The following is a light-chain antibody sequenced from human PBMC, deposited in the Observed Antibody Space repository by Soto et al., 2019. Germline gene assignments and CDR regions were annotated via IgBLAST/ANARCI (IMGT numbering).Light chain of an antibody. CDR1: QSVSSSY. Sequence: EMVLTQSPATVSLSPGERATLSCGARQSVSSSYLAWYQQKPGLAPRLLIYDASRRATGIPDRFSGSGSGTDFTLTISRLEPEDFAVYYCQQYGSSPQTFGQGTKVEIK. CDR3: QQYGSSPQT. V-gene: IGKV3D-20*01. J-gene: IGKJ1*01. CDR2: DAS.